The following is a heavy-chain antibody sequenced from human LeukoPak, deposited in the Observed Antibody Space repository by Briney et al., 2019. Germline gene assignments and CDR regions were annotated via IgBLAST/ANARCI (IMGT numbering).Heavy chain of an antibody. CDR1: GFTFSDYY. V-gene: IGHV3-11*04. D-gene: IGHD1-26*01. Sequence: PGGSLRLSCAASGFTFSDYYMSWIRQAPGKGLEWISYIGSSGYDINNADSVKGRFTISRDNAKNSLYLQMYILRPEDTAVYYCAGGAWDLPLDYGGQGTLVIVS. CDR2: IGSSGYDI. J-gene: IGHJ4*02. CDR3: AGGAWDLPLDY.